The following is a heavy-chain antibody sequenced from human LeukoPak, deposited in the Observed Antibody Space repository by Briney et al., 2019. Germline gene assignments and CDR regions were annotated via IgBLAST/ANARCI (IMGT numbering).Heavy chain of an antibody. CDR3: AREERWLVGQDY. Sequence: KPSETLSLTCTVSGGSISSSSYYWGWIRQPPGKGLEWIGSIYYSGSTYYNPSLKSRVTISVDTSKNQFSLKLSSVTAADTAVYYCAREERWLVGQDYWGQRTLVTVSS. J-gene: IGHJ4*02. V-gene: IGHV4-39*07. CDR1: GGSISSSSYY. CDR2: IYYSGST. D-gene: IGHD6-19*01.